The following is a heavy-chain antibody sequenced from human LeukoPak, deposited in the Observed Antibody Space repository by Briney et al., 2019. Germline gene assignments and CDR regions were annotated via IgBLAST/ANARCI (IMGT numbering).Heavy chain of an antibody. CDR1: GGSISGYV. J-gene: IGHJ6*03. CDR2: IYSSGTS. V-gene: IGHV4-4*07. Sequence: SETLSLTCTVSGGSISGYVWSWIRQPAGKGLEWIGRIYSSGTSNFNPSLKSRVTMSVDTSKNQFSLKVTSVTAADTAVYYCARAGDFARNQRTYYMDVWGKGTTITVSS. CDR3: ARAGDFARNQRTYYMDV. D-gene: IGHD3-16*01.